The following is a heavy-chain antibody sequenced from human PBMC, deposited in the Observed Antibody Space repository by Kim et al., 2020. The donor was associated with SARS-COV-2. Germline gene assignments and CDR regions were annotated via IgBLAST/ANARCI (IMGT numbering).Heavy chain of an antibody. CDR2: INHSGST. D-gene: IGHD3-10*01. CDR3: ARGLSRYGSGRRSFDY. CDR1: GGSFSGYY. Sequence: SETLSLTCAVYGGSFSGYYWSWIRQPPGKGLEWIGEINHSGSTNYNPSLKSRVTISVDTSKNQLSLKLSSVTAADTAVYYCARGLSRYGSGRRSFDYWGQGTLVTVSS. V-gene: IGHV4-34*01. J-gene: IGHJ4*02.